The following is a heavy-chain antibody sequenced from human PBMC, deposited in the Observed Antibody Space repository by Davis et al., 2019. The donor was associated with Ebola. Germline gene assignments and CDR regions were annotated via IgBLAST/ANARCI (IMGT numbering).Heavy chain of an antibody. CDR1: GFTFRTYA. J-gene: IGHJ4*02. Sequence: GGSLRLSCAASGFTFRTYAMNWVRQAPGKGLEWVSAVSGSGTTTGYADSVKGRFTIFSDNSNNTLYLQMDSLRVEDTARYYCAKASWGPAARPLLDSWGQGTLVTVSS. V-gene: IGHV3-23*01. CDR2: VSGSGTTT. CDR3: AKASWGPAARPLLDS. D-gene: IGHD2-2*02.